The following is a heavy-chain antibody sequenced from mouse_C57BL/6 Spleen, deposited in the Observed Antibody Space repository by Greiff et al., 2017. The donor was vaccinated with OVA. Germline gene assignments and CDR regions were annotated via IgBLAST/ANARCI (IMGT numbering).Heavy chain of an antibody. CDR3: TTPSY. Sequence: EVKLMESGAELVRPGASVKLSCTASGFNIKDDYMHWVKQRPEQGLEWIGWIDPENGDTEYASKFQGKATITADTSSNTAYLQLSSLTSEDTAVYYCTTPSYWGQGTLVTVSA. D-gene: IGHD2-10*02. CDR1: GFNIKDDY. V-gene: IGHV14-4*01. CDR2: IDPENGDT. J-gene: IGHJ3*01.